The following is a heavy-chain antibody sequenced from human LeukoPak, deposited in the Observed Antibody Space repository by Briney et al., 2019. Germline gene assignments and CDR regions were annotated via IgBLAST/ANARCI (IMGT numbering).Heavy chain of an antibody. CDR1: GFTVSSNY. CDR2: IYSGGST. CDR3: ARGRDGYNYVPVD. Sequence: GGSLRLSCAASGFTVSSNYMSWVRQAPGKGLEWVSVIYSGGSTYYADSVKGRFTISRDNARNSLYLQMNSLRAEDTAVYCCARGRDGYNYVPVDWGQGTLVTVSS. D-gene: IGHD5-24*01. J-gene: IGHJ4*02. V-gene: IGHV3-53*01.